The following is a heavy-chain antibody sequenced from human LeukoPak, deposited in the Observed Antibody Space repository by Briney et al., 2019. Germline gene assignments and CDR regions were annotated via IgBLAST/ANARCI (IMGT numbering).Heavy chain of an antibody. CDR2: IKHSGST. CDR1: GGPFSGYY. D-gene: IGHD2-2*02. CDR3: ARGLRRPCSSTSCYTNYYYGMDV. J-gene: IGHJ6*02. V-gene: IGHV4-34*01. Sequence: AETLTLTCAVYGGPFSGYYWSWVRQPPGKGLEWIGEIKHSGSTNYNPSLKSRVTISVDTCKLQFSLKLSSVTAADTAVYYCARGLRRPCSSTSCYTNYYYGMDVWGQGTTVTVSS.